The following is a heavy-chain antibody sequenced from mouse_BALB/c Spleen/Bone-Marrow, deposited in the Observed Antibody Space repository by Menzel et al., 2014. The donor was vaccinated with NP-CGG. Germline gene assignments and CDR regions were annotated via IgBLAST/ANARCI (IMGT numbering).Heavy chain of an antibody. Sequence: VQLQQSGPELVKPGASVKISCKASGYTFTDYNMHWVKQSHGKSLEWIGYIYPYNGGTGYNQKFKSKATLAVDNSSSTAYMGLRSLTSGDSAVYYCTRREYGNYGYAMDYWGQGTSVTVSS. D-gene: IGHD2-10*02. J-gene: IGHJ4*01. CDR3: TRREYGNYGYAMDY. CDR2: IYPYNGGT. CDR1: GYTFTDYN. V-gene: IGHV1S29*02.